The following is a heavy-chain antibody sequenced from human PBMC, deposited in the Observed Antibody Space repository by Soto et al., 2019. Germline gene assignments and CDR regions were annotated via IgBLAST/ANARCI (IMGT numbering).Heavy chain of an antibody. D-gene: IGHD2-8*01. CDR2: ISYDGSNK. CDR1: GFTFSSYA. CDR3: ARDTNIAYYFDY. V-gene: IGHV3-30-3*01. Sequence: QVQLVESGGGVVQPGRSLRLSCAASGFTFSSYAMHWVRQAPGKGLEWVAVISYDGSNKYYADSVKGRFTISRDNSKNTLYLQMNSLRADDTAVYYCARDTNIAYYFDYWGQGTLVTVSS. J-gene: IGHJ4*02.